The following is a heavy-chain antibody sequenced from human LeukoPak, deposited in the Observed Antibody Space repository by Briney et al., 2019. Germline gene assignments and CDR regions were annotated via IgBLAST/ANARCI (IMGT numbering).Heavy chain of an antibody. CDR1: GFTFSSYW. Sequence: GGSLRLSCAASGFTFSSYWMHWVRQAPGKGLVWVSRINSDGSSTSYADSVKGRFTISRDNAKNSLYLQMNSLRAEDTAVYYCARAHYYDSSGFDYWGQGTLVTVSS. CDR3: ARAHYYDSSGFDY. J-gene: IGHJ4*02. D-gene: IGHD3-22*01. V-gene: IGHV3-74*01. CDR2: INSDGSST.